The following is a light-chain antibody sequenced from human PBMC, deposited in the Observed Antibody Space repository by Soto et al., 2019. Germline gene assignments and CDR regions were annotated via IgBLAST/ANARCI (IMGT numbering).Light chain of an antibody. J-gene: IGKJ2*01. CDR2: AAS. Sequence: AIQMTQSPSSLSTSVGDRVTITCRASQGISFDVAWYQQKPGKAPKLLIYAASSLQSGVPSRFSGSGSGTDFTLTTSSLQPEAFATYYCLQDYNFPYTFGQGTKLEIK. CDR1: QGISFD. CDR3: LQDYNFPYT. V-gene: IGKV1-6*01.